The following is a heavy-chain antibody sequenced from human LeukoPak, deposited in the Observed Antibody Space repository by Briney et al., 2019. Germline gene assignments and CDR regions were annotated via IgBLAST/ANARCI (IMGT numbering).Heavy chain of an antibody. CDR1: GVSFSNYW. J-gene: IGHJ4*02. V-gene: IGHV3-7*01. CDR3: ARDPVEWELLLDY. CDR2: MNIDGSER. D-gene: IGHD1-26*01. Sequence: GGSLRLSCAASGVSFSNYWMVWVRQAPGKRPEWVANMNIDGSERYYADSAKGRFTISRDNARNSVFLQMSGLRVEDTSVYHCARDPVEWELLLDYWGQGTLVTVSS.